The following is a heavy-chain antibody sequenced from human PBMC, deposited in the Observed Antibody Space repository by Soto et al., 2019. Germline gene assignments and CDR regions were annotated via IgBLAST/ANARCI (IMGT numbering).Heavy chain of an antibody. V-gene: IGHV3-48*03. D-gene: IGHD4-17*01. J-gene: IGHJ3*02. Sequence: GGSLRLSCAASGFTFSSYEMNWVRQAPGKGLEWVSYISSSGSTIYYADSVKGRFTISRDNAKNSLYLQMNSLRAEDTAVYYRARATVTIAFDIWGQGTMVTVSS. CDR3: ARATVTIAFDI. CDR1: GFTFSSYE. CDR2: ISSSGSTI.